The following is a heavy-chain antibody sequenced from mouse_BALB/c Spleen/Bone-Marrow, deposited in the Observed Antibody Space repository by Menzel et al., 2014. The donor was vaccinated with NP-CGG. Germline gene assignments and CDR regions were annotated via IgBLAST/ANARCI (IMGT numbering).Heavy chain of an antibody. Sequence: EVKLVESGAELVKPGPSVKLSCTASGFNIKNTYIHWVKQRPEQGLEWIGRIDPANVNTKYDPKFQGKATITADTSSNTAYLQLNSLTSEDTAVYYCATYYYGSSLFAYWGQGTLVTVSA. CDR1: GFNIKNTY. CDR2: IDPANVNT. V-gene: IGHV14-3*02. J-gene: IGHJ3*01. D-gene: IGHD1-1*01. CDR3: ATYYYGSSLFAY.